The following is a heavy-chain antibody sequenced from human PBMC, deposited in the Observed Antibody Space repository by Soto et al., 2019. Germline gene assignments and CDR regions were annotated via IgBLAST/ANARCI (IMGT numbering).Heavy chain of an antibody. V-gene: IGHV1-18*01. Sequence: QVPLVQSGAEVKKPGASVKVSCQASGYTFTNYAISWVRQAPGQGLEWMGWISASTRNTDQAQNFQGRVTMTIDTSTNTANMELRSLRSDDTAVYYCARCYCSVGSCYACWHFDLWGRGTLVTVSS. CDR3: ARCYCSVGSCYACWHFDL. CDR2: ISASTRNT. J-gene: IGHJ2*01. CDR1: GYTFTNYA. D-gene: IGHD2-15*01.